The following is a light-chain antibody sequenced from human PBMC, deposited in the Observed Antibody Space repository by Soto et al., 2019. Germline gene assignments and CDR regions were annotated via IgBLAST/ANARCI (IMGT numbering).Light chain of an antibody. V-gene: IGLV3-1*01. Sequence: SYELTQPPSVSVSPGQTARITCSGDKLGDKYACWYQQKPGQSPVLVIYQNNKRPSGIPERVSGSNSGNTATLTISGTQAMDEADYYCQAWDSSTAHVVFGGGTKLTVL. J-gene: IGLJ2*01. CDR3: QAWDSSTAHVV. CDR2: QNN. CDR1: KLGDKY.